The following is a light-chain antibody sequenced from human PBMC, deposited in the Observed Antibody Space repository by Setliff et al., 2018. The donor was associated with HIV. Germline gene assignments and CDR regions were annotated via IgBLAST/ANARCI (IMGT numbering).Light chain of an antibody. J-gene: IGLJ1*01. CDR3: SSYTSSSTYV. Sequence: QSALTQPASVSGSPGQSITISCTGTSSDIGGYNYVSWYQQHPGKAPKLMIYDVSKRSSGVSNRFSGSKSGNTASLTISGLQAEDEADYYCSSYTSSSTYVFGTGTK. V-gene: IGLV2-14*01. CDR1: SSDIGGYNY. CDR2: DVS.